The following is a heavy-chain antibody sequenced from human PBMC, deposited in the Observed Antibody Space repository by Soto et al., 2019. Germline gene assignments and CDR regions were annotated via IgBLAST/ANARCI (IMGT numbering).Heavy chain of an antibody. CDR2: IDPNNGVT. CDR3: AAAAIPVAGRHPDF. J-gene: IGHJ4*02. CDR1: GYMFTGFY. V-gene: IGHV1-2*02. D-gene: IGHD6-19*01. Sequence: ASVKVSCKASGYMFTGFYLHWVRQAPGQGLEWMGWIDPNNGVTTYAKNFQGRVTMTRDSSISTAYMELSSLRSDDTAVYFCAAAAIPVAGRHPDFWGQGTVVTVSS.